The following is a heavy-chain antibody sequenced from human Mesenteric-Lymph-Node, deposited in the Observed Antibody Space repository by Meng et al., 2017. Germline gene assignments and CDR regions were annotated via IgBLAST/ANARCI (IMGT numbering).Heavy chain of an antibody. D-gene: IGHD6-13*01. CDR2: INHSGST. J-gene: IGHJ4*02. CDR1: GGSFSGYY. Sequence: QVQLQQGGAGRLKPSETRSLTCAVHGGSFSGYYWSWIRQPPGKGLEWIGEINHSGSTNYNPSLKSRVTISVDTSKNQFSLKLSSVTAADTAVYYCARGGGNSWYIDYWGQGTLVTVSS. CDR3: ARGGGNSWYIDY. V-gene: IGHV4-34*01.